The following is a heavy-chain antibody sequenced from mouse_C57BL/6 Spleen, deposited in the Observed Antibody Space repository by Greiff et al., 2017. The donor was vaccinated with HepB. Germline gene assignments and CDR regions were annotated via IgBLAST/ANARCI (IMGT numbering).Heavy chain of an antibody. Sequence: EVKLVESGGGLVKPGGSLKLSCAASGFTFSDYGMHWVRQAPEKGLEWVAYISSGSSTIYYADTVKGRFTISRDNAKNTLFLQMTSLRSEDTAMYYCARRPYGSSYAMDYWGQGTSVTVSS. CDR2: ISSGSSTI. D-gene: IGHD1-1*01. V-gene: IGHV5-17*01. CDR1: GFTFSDYG. CDR3: ARRPYGSSYAMDY. J-gene: IGHJ4*01.